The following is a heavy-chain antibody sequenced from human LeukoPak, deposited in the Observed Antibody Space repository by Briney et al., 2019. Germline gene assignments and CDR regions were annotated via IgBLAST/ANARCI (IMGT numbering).Heavy chain of an antibody. CDR2: ISGSGDST. V-gene: IGHV3-23*01. CDR1: GFTFSRYA. D-gene: IGHD6-19*01. J-gene: IGHJ5*02. Sequence: GGSLRLSCAASGFTFSRYAMSGVRQAPGKGLEWVSGISGSGDSTYNADSVKGRFSISRDNSKNTMYLQMNSLRAEDTAVYYCAKGYTSGWFPWFDPWGQGTLVTVSS. CDR3: AKGYTSGWFPWFDP.